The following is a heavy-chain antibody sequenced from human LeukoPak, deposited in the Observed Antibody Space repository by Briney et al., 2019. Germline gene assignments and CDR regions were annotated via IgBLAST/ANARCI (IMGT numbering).Heavy chain of an antibody. CDR1: GGSISSSSYY. J-gene: IGHJ5*02. CDR3: ARDGGASSSGWLPPFDP. Sequence: SETLSLTCTVSGGSISSSSYYWGWIRQPPGKGLEWIGSIYYSGSTYYNPSLKSRVTISVDTSKNQFSLKLSSVTAADTAVYYCARDGGASSSGWLPPFDPWGQGTLVTVSS. V-gene: IGHV4-39*07. CDR2: IYYSGST. D-gene: IGHD6-19*01.